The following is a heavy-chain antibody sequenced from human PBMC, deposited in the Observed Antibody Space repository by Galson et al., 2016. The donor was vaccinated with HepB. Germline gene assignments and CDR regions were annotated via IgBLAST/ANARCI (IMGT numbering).Heavy chain of an antibody. Sequence: SLRLSCAASGFSLGSCWMSWVRQAPGKGLEWVANIKQDGSERYYADSVKGRFIISRDNAKNSVYLQMNSLRGEDTAVLYCARDPPDWGLGVDVWGQGTTVTVSS. V-gene: IGHV3-7*01. CDR2: IKQDGSER. J-gene: IGHJ6*02. D-gene: IGHD7-27*01. CDR3: ARDPPDWGLGVDV. CDR1: GFSLGSCW.